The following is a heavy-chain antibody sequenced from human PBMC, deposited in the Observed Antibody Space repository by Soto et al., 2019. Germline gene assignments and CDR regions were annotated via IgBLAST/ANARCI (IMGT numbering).Heavy chain of an antibody. CDR3: ARGRHWLDF. Sequence: QVQLPESGPGLVKPSETLSLTCTVSGGSISDYYWSWVRQPPGKGLQWIGYIYYTGSTNYNPSLKTRVTISLATSENQFSLKLSAVTAADTAVYYCARGRHWLDFWGQGTLLTVSS. J-gene: IGHJ4*02. CDR2: IYYTGST. V-gene: IGHV4-59*01. D-gene: IGHD6-19*01. CDR1: GGSISDYY.